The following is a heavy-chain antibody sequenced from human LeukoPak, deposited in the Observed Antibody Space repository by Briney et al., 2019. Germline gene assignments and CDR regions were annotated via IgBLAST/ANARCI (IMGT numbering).Heavy chain of an antibody. D-gene: IGHD5-18*01. J-gene: IGHJ4*02. CDR1: GFTLSSYS. CDR2: TSSDGSKQ. CDR3: ARAMDTAMGPYFGC. Sequence: GRSLRLSCAASGFTLSSYSIHWVRQAPGMGLNWVAVTSSDGSKQYYADSVKGRFITARRNSKNTLYLQMNTLRRGDTAVYYCARAMDTAMGPYFGCWGQGTLVTVSS. V-gene: IGHV3-30*01.